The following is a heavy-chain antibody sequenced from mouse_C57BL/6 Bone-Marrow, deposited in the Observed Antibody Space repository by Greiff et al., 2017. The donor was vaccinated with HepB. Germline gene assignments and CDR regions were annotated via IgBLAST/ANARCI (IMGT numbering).Heavy chain of an antibody. J-gene: IGHJ4*01. Sequence: EVKLMESGGGLVQPKGSLNLSCAASGFSFNTYAMNWVRQAPGKGLEWVARIRSKSNNYATYYADSVKDRFTISRDDSESMLYLQMNNLKTEDTAMYYCVRHKTDAMDYWGQGTSVTVSS. V-gene: IGHV10-1*01. CDR3: VRHKTDAMDY. CDR2: IRSKSNNYAT. CDR1: GFSFNTYA.